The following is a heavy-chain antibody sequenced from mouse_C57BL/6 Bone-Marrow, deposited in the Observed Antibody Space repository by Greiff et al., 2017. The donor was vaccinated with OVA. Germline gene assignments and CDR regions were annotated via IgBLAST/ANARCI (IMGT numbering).Heavy chain of an antibody. CDR2: ISSGGDYI. CDR1: GFTFSSYA. D-gene: IGHD1-1*01. Sequence: EVKLQESGEGLVKPGGSLKLSCAASGFTFSSYAMSWVRQTPEKRLEWVAYISSGGDYIYYADTVKGRFTISRDNARNTLYLQMSSLKSEDTAMYYCTREGYYGSFAYWGQGTLVTVSA. CDR3: TREGYYGSFAY. J-gene: IGHJ3*01. V-gene: IGHV5-9-1*02.